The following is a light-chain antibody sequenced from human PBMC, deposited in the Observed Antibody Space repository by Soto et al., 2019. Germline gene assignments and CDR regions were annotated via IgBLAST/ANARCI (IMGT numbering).Light chain of an antibody. J-gene: IGKJ4*01. CDR1: EGISSY. Sequence: DIQLTQAPSFLSASVGDRVTITCRASEGISSYLAWYQQKPGKAPKLLIYAASTLQSGVRSRFSGSGSGTDFTHTISSLQPQDFATYYCKQLDSYPLTFGGGNKVDIK. CDR3: KQLDSYPLT. CDR2: AAS. V-gene: IGKV1-9*01.